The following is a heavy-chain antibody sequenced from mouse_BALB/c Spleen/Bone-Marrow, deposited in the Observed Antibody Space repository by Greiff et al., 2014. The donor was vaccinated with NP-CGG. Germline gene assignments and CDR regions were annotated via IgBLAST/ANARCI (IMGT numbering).Heavy chain of an antibody. J-gene: IGHJ2*01. V-gene: IGHV14-3*02. CDR3: ALYYDYDVGY. CDR1: GFNIKDTY. Sequence: EVQGVESGAELVEPGASVKLSCTASGFNIKDTYTHWVKQRPEQGLEWIGRIDPANGNTKYDPKFQGKATITADTSSNTAYLQLSSLTSEDTAVYYCALYYDYDVGYWGQGTTLTVSS. CDR2: IDPANGNT. D-gene: IGHD2-4*01.